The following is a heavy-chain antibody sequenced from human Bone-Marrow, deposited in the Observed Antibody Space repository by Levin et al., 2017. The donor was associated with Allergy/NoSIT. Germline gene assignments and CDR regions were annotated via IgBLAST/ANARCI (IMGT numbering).Heavy chain of an antibody. CDR2: IFSDGEK. CDR1: GFSLTTTRMG. D-gene: IGHD5-24*01. CDR3: AREKSGWLADHWYFDL. J-gene: IGHJ2*01. V-gene: IGHV2-26*01. Sequence: SGPTLVKPTETLTLTCTVSGFSLTTTRMGVSWIRQSPGKAPEWLAHIFSDGEKAHSPSLKSRLTISKDTSKSQVVLTMTNMDPVDTRTYYCAREKSGWLADHWYFDLWSRGTLVTVSS.